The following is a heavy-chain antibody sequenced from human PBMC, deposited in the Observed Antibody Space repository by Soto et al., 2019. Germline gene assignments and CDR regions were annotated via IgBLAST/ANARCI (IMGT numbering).Heavy chain of an antibody. CDR1: GFTFSSYG. Sequence: QVQLVESGGGVVQPGRSLRLSCAASGFTFSSYGMHWVRQAPGKGLEWVGVISYDGSNKYYADSVKGRFTISRDNSKNTLYLQMNSLRAEDTAVYYCAKDEESGWYSNYYYGMDVWGQGTTVTVSS. V-gene: IGHV3-30*18. J-gene: IGHJ6*02. CDR2: ISYDGSNK. D-gene: IGHD6-19*01. CDR3: AKDEESGWYSNYYYGMDV.